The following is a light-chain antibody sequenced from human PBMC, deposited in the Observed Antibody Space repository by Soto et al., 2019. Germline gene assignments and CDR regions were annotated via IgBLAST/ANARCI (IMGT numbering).Light chain of an antibody. CDR1: QSISSY. V-gene: IGKV1-39*01. CDR3: QVSDSILWT. Sequence: IQMKPSPSSLSASVGDRVTITCRASQSISSYLNWYQQKPGRAPKLLIYAASSLQRGIPSRFRGSGSGTEFTLTSIILQPEDVTSDYSQVSDSILWTF. CDR2: AAS. J-gene: IGKJ1*01.